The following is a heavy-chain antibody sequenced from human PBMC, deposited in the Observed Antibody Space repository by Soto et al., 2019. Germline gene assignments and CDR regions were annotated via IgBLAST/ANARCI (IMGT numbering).Heavy chain of an antibody. CDR2: IYYSGST. Sequence: SETLSLTCTVSGGSISSYYWIWIRQPPGKGLEWIGYIYYSGSTNYNPSLKSRVTISVDTSKNQFSLKLSSVTAADTAVYYCARVRADYYDSSGPPGWFDPWGQGTLVTVSS. CDR3: ARVRADYYDSSGPPGWFDP. J-gene: IGHJ5*02. CDR1: GGSISSYY. D-gene: IGHD3-22*01. V-gene: IGHV4-59*01.